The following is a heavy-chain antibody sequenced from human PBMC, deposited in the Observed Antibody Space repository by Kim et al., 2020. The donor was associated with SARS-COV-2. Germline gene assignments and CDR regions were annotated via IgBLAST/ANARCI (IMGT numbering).Heavy chain of an antibody. Sequence: GGSLRLSCAASGFTFSSNAMTWVRQAPGKGLEWVSTISYSGGSTYYADSVKGRFSISRDNSKNTLYLQMNSLRAEDTAVYYCAKVPILQPYDYGSGGNWGQGTLVTVSS. CDR2: ISYSGGST. D-gene: IGHD3-10*01. CDR3: AKVPILQPYDYGSGGN. CDR1: GFTFSSNA. V-gene: IGHV3-23*01. J-gene: IGHJ4*02.